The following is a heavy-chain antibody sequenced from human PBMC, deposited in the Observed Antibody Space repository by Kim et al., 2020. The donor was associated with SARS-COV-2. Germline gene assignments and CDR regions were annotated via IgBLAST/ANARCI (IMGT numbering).Heavy chain of an antibody. Sequence: NYSTSFQGHVTISADKSISTAYLQWGSRKASDTAMYYCARQGRIGSGSPDYWGQGTLVTVSS. V-gene: IGHV5-10-1*01. CDR3: ARQGRIGSGSPDY. D-gene: IGHD6-19*01. J-gene: IGHJ4*02.